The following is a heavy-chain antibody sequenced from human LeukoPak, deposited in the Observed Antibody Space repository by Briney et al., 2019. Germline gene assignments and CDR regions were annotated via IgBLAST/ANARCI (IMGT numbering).Heavy chain of an antibody. CDR2: ISDDGRSK. CDR3: ARASWISTADAVC. CDR1: GFSFISYG. V-gene: IGHV3-30*03. Sequence: GGSRRLSCAASGFSFISYGMHWVRQAPGKGLEWVGVISDDGRSKDYADSVKGRSTLSRDISRNTVYLQLNNLRVEDTATYYCARASWISTADAVCWGQGTQVTVSS. J-gene: IGHJ4*02. D-gene: IGHD2-2*03.